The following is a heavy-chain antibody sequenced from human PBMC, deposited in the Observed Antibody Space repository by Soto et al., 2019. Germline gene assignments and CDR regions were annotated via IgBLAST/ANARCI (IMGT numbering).Heavy chain of an antibody. CDR2: TYYRSKWYN. CDR1: GGSVSSNSAA. J-gene: IGHJ6*03. V-gene: IGHV6-1*01. CDR3: ARGYWPYYYYYMDV. Sequence: SQTLSLTGASSGGSVSSNSAAWNWIRQSPSRGLEWLGRTYYRSKWYNDYAESVKSRAIIAVDTSKNQFSLKLSSVTAADTAVYYCARGYWPYYYYYMDVWGTGTTVTVSS. D-gene: IGHD1-26*01.